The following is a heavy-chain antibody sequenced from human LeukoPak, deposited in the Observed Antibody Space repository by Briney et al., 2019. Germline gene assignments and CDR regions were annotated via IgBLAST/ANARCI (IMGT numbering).Heavy chain of an antibody. V-gene: IGHV3-23*01. CDR2: ITPSATT. D-gene: IGHD7-27*01. CDR3: AKDGNWARFEN. J-gene: IGHJ4*02. Sequence: GGSLRLSCAASAFTFSNYGMNWVRQAPGKGLEWVSGITPSATTYYADSVTGRFTISRDNSKNTLYLQMNSPRAEDTARYYCAKDGNWARFENWGQGTLVTVSS. CDR1: AFTFSNYG.